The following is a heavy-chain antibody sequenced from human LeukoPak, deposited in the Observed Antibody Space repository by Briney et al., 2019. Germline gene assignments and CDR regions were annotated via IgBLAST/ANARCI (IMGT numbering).Heavy chain of an antibody. CDR3: VRDGGGYKYGNDAFDM. V-gene: IGHV3-7*01. D-gene: IGHD5-18*01. CDR1: GFTLSGYW. Sequence: GGSLRLSCAAPGFTLSGYWMSWVRQAPGKGLEWVADINQDGSERHYVESVKGRFTISRDNAENSLFLQMNSLRAEDTAVYYCVRDGGGYKYGNDAFDMWGQGTMVTVSS. J-gene: IGHJ3*02. CDR2: INQDGSER.